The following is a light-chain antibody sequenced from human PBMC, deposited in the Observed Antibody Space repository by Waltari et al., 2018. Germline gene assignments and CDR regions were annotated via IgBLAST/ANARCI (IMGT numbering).Light chain of an antibody. V-gene: IGLV4-69*01. CDR2: VNSDGSH. J-gene: IGLJ3*02. CDR1: SGHSNNV. Sequence: QLVLTQSPSASASLGASVKPTCTPRSGHSNNVLAWHQQRPEEGPRYLMKVNSDGSHNKGDEIPDRFSGSSSGAERYLTISGLQSEDEADYFCQTGGHGTWVVGGGTKLTVL. CDR3: QTGGHGTWV.